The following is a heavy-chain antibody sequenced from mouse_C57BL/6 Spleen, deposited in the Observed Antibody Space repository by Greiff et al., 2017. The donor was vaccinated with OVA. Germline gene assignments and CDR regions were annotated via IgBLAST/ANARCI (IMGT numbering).Heavy chain of an antibody. CDR1: GYTFTSYW. CDR3: ARIYYDYAFAY. V-gene: IGHV1-64*01. CDR2: IHPNSGST. Sequence: QVHVKQPGAELVKPGASVKLSCKASGYTFTSYWMHWVKQRPGQGLEWIGMIHPNSGSTNYNEKFKSKATLTVDKSSSTAYMQLSSLTSEDSAVYYCARIYYDYAFAYWGQGTLVTVSA. D-gene: IGHD2-4*01. J-gene: IGHJ3*01.